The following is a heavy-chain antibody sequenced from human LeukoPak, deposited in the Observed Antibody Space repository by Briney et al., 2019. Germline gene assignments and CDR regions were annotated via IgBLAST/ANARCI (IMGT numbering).Heavy chain of an antibody. CDR1: GGSISSYY. CDR3: ARVVTFGALYYFDY. CDR2: IYTSGSA. V-gene: IGHV4-4*07. J-gene: IGHJ4*02. Sequence: SETLSLTCTVSGGSISSYYWSWIRQPAGKGLEWIGRIYTSGSANYNPSLKSRVTMSVDTSKNQFSLKLSSVTAADTAVYYCARVVTFGALYYFDYWGQGTLVTVSS. D-gene: IGHD3/OR15-3a*01.